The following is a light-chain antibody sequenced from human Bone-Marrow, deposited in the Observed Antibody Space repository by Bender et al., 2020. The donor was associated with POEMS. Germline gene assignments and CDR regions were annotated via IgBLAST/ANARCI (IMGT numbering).Light chain of an antibody. CDR2: QDT. J-gene: IGLJ2*01. Sequence: SYEVTQPSSVSVSPGQTASITCSGDDLGDKYVAWYQQKPGQSPVLVIYQDTKRPSGIPERFSGSNSGNTATLTISGTKAMDEADYYCQAWDTYSVIFGGGTKLTVL. CDR1: DLGDKY. CDR3: QAWDTYSVI. V-gene: IGLV3-1*01.